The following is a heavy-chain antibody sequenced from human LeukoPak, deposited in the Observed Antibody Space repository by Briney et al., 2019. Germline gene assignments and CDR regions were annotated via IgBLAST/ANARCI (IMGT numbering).Heavy chain of an antibody. Sequence: ASVKVSCKASGYAFTSYGFSWVRHAPGQGLEWMGLISAFNGDTNYAQKFKDRVTMTTDTSTRTDYMQLRSLRSNDTAVYYCARDPSNTSGRYIYFDYWGQGTLVTVSS. CDR3: ARDPSNTSGRYIYFDY. D-gene: IGHD6-19*01. CDR1: GYAFTSYG. V-gene: IGHV1-18*01. J-gene: IGHJ4*02. CDR2: ISAFNGDT.